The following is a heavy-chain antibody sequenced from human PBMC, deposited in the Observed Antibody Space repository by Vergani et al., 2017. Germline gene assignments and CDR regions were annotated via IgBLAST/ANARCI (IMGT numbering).Heavy chain of an antibody. D-gene: IGHD3-9*01. Sequence: EVQLVESGGGLVQPGGSLSLSCAASGFTFSSYSMNWVRQAPGKGLEWVSYISSSSSTIYYANSVKGRFTISRDNAKNSLYLQMNSLRAEDTAVYYCAREDVDMLTGYFHNNWFDPAGQGT. J-gene: IGHJ5*02. CDR3: AREDVDMLTGYFHNNWFDP. CDR1: GFTFSSYS. V-gene: IGHV3-48*01. CDR2: ISSSSSTI.